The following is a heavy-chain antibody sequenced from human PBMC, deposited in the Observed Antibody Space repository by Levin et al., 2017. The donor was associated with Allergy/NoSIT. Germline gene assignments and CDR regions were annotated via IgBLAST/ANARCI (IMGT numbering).Heavy chain of an antibody. J-gene: IGHJ1*01. CDR2: VYYSGST. Sequence: NPSETLSLTCTVSGASMSSYYWSWIRQPPGKGLEWIGYVYYSGSTSYNPSLKSRVTISIDTSKNQFSLKLTSVTAADTAVYYCARLRRGSYEAEYFQQWGQGTLVIVSS. CDR1: GASMSSYY. V-gene: IGHV4-59*08. CDR3: ARLRRGSYEAEYFQQ. D-gene: IGHD2-8*01.